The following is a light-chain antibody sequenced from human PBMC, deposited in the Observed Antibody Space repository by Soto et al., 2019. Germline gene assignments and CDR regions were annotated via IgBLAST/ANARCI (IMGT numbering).Light chain of an antibody. J-gene: IGKJ1*01. V-gene: IGKV3D-20*02. CDR3: QQRSNWPGT. CDR2: AAS. Sequence: EIVLTQSPGTLSLSPGERATLSCRASQSVSSSYLVWHQQKPGQAPRLLIYAASNKATGIPARFSGSGSGTDFTLTISSLEPKDFAVYYCQQRSNWPGTFGQGTKVDIK. CDR1: QSVSSSY.